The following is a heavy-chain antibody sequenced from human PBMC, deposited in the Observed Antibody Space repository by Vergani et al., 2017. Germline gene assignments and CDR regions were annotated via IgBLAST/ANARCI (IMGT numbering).Heavy chain of an antibody. Sequence: QVQLQESGPGLVKPSQTLSLTCTVSGGSISSGGYYWSWIRQHPGKGLEWIGYIYYCGSTYYNPSLKSRVTISVDTSKNQFSLKLSSVTAADTAVYYCAREAGWELLIFRATRAFDIWGQGTMVTVSS. CDR3: AREAGWELLIFRATRAFDI. D-gene: IGHD1-26*01. CDR1: GGSISSGGYY. CDR2: IYYCGST. V-gene: IGHV4-31*03. J-gene: IGHJ3*02.